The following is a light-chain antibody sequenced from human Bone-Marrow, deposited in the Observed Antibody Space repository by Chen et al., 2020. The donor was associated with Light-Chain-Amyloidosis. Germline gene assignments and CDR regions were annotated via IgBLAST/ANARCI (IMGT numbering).Light chain of an antibody. J-gene: IGLJ3*02. V-gene: IGLV3-21*02. CDR1: NIGSTS. CDR3: QVWDRSSDRPV. Sequence: SYVLTQPSSVSVAPGQTATIACGGNNIGSTSVHWYQQPPGQAPLLVVYDDSDRPPGIPGRLSGSNSRNTATLTSGRVEDGDEADYYCQVWDRSSDRPVFGGGTKLTVL. CDR2: DDS.